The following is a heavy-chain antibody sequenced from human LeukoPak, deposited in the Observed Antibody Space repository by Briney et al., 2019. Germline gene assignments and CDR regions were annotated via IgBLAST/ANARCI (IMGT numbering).Heavy chain of an antibody. CDR3: ARLLTMIVVADY. Sequence: SGTLSLTCTVSGGSISSSSYYWGWIRQPPGKGLEWIGSIYYSGSTYYNPSPKSRVTISVDTSKNQFSLKLSSVTAADTAVYYCARLLTMIVVADYWGQGTLVTVSS. J-gene: IGHJ4*02. CDR2: IYYSGST. V-gene: IGHV4-39*01. CDR1: GGSISSSSYY. D-gene: IGHD3-22*01.